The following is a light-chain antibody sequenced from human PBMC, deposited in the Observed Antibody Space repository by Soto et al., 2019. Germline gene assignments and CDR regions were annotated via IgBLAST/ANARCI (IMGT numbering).Light chain of an antibody. J-gene: IGKJ4*01. CDR3: QQSNNWPPLT. CDR2: DTS. CDR1: QSVSSN. Sequence: ELVMTQSPATLSVSPGERATLSCRASQSVSSNLAWCQQKPCQAPRLLIYDTSTRATGAPARFGGRGPGTASNLAISSLQSGDFAVYSCQQSNNWPPLTFGGGTTVQI. V-gene: IGKV3-15*01.